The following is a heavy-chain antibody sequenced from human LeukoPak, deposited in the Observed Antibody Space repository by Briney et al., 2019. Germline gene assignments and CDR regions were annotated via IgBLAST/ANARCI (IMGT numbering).Heavy chain of an antibody. CDR2: ISSGGSTI. J-gene: IGHJ4*02. D-gene: IGHD6-13*01. Sequence: GGSLRLSCAVSGFTFSDYYMSWIRQAPGKGPEWVSFISSGGSTISHADSVKGRFTISRDNAENSLYLQMNSLRAEDTAVYYCARRATAGSCFDYWGQGTLVTVSS. CDR1: GFTFSDYY. CDR3: ARRATAGSCFDY. V-gene: IGHV3-11*01.